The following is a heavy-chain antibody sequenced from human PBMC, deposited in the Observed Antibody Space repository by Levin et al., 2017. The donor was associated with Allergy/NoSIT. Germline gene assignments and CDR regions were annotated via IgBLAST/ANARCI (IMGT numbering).Heavy chain of an antibody. CDR2: ISGSGGST. CDR3: AKSACITIFGVVRLCEYGMDG. CDR1: GFTFSSYA. V-gene: IGHV3-23*01. Sequence: GESLKISCAASGFTFSSYAMSWVRQAPGKGLEWVSAISGSGGSTYYADSVKGRFTISRDNSKNTLYLQMNSLRAEDTAVYYCAKSACITIFGVVRLCEYGMDGSGQGTTVTVSS. J-gene: IGHJ6*02. D-gene: IGHD3-3*01.